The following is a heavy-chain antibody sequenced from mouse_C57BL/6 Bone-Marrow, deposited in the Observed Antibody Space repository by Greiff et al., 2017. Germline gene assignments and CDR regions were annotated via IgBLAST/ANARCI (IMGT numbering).Heavy chain of an antibody. J-gene: IGHJ4*01. CDR3: ARRDYGSGYAMDY. CDR2: ISSGSSTI. CDR1: GFTFSDYG. V-gene: IGHV5-17*01. Sequence: VQLKESGGGLVKPGGSLKLSCAASGFTFSDYGMHWVRQAPEKGLEWVAYISSGSSTIYYADTVKGRFTISRDNAKNTLFLQMTSLRSEDTAMYYCARRDYGSGYAMDYWGQGTSVTVSS. D-gene: IGHD1-1*01.